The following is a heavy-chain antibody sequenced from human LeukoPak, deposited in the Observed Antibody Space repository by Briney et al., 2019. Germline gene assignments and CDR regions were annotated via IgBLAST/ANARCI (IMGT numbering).Heavy chain of an antibody. CDR1: GFTFSSYW. Sequence: GGSLRLSCAASGFTFSSYWMTWVRQAPGKELEWVANIKQDGSEKYYVDSVEGRFTISRDNAKNSLYLQMNSLRVEDTAVYYCARGKQGSAYWGQGTLVTVSS. CDR2: IKQDGSEK. J-gene: IGHJ4*02. V-gene: IGHV3-7*01. D-gene: IGHD3-10*01. CDR3: ARGKQGSAY.